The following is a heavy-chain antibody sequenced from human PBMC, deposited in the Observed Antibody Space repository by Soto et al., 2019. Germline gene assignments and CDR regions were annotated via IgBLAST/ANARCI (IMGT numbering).Heavy chain of an antibody. V-gene: IGHV1-46*03. J-gene: IGHJ4*02. CDR3: AREDDSSGHFDY. CDR1: GYTFTSYY. Sequence: QVQLVQSGAEVKKPGASVKVSCKASGYTFTSYYMHWVRQAPGQGLEWMGIINPSGGSTSYAQKCQGRXXMXRVXSTSTVYMELSSLRSEDTAVYYCAREDDSSGHFDYWGQGTLVTVSS. D-gene: IGHD3-22*01. CDR2: INPSGGST.